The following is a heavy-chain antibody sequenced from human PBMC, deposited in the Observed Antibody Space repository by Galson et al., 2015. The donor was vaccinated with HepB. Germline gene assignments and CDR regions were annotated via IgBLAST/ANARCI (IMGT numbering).Heavy chain of an antibody. CDR3: AKWGFTMVRGEDYGMDV. Sequence: SLRLSCAASGFTFSSYGMHWVRQAPGKGLEWVAVISYDGSNKYYADSVKGRFTISRDNSKNTLYLQMNSLRAEDTAVYYCAKWGFTMVRGEDYGMDVWGQGTTVTVSS. CDR1: GFTFSSYG. CDR2: ISYDGSNK. D-gene: IGHD3-10*01. V-gene: IGHV3-30*18. J-gene: IGHJ6*02.